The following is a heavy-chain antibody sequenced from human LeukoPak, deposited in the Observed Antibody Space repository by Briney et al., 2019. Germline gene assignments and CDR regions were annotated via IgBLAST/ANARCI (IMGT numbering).Heavy chain of an antibody. CDR1: GGSISSGGYY. J-gene: IGHJ4*02. CDR2: IYYSGST. D-gene: IGHD3-22*01. V-gene: IGHV4-61*08. CDR3: ARESDSSGYDYLDY. Sequence: SETLSLTCTVSGGSISSGGYYWSWIRQHPGKGLEWIGYIYYSGSTNYNPSLKSRVTISVDTSKNQFSLKLSSVTAADTAVYYCARESDSSGYDYLDYWGQGTLVTVSS.